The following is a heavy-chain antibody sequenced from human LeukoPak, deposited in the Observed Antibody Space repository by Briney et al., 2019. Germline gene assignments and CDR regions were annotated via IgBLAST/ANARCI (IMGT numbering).Heavy chain of an antibody. D-gene: IGHD2-2*01. CDR1: GRIFSRYA. CDR2: FMPIFGTA. CDR3: ARRYCSSTSCAYFDS. V-gene: IGHV1-69*13. J-gene: IGHJ4*02. Sequence: ASVKVSCKASGRIFSRYAIMRVRQAAGLRLGCMGGFMPIFGTANYAQKFQGRVTIAADESTSTAYMALSSLRSEDTAVYYCARRYCSSTSCAYFDSSGQGTLVSASS.